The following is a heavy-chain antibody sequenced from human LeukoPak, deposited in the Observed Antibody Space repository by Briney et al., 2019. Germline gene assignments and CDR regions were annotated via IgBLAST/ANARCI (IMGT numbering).Heavy chain of an antibody. Sequence: GGSLRLSCAASGFTFSSYSMNWVRQAPGKGLEWVSYISSSRSTIYYEDSVKGRFTISRDNAKNSLYLQMNSLRAEDTAVYYCASLDQDIVVVPAAGDGFDIWGQGTMVTVSS. CDR3: ASLDQDIVVVPAAGDGFDI. J-gene: IGHJ3*02. V-gene: IGHV3-48*01. D-gene: IGHD2-2*01. CDR2: ISSSRSTI. CDR1: GFTFSSYS.